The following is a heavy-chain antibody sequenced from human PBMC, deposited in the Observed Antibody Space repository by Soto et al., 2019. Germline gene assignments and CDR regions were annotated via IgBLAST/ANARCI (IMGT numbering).Heavy chain of an antibody. Sequence: SETLSLTCTVSGGSISSGGYYWSWNRQHPGQGLEWIGYIYYSGSTYYNPSLKSRFTISVDTSKNQFSLKLSSVTAADTAVYYCAREDVYGSGSYYKVWGQGTLVTVSS. CDR1: GGSISSGGYY. CDR3: AREDVYGSGSYYKV. CDR2: IYYSGST. J-gene: IGHJ4*02. D-gene: IGHD3-10*01. V-gene: IGHV4-31*03.